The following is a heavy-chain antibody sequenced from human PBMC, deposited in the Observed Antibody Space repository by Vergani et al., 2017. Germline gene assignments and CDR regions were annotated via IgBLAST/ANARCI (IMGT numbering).Heavy chain of an antibody. CDR1: GFTFSSYS. D-gene: IGHD2-2*02. CDR2: ISSSGSTI. V-gene: IGHV3-48*04. Sequence: EVQLVESGGGLVQPGGSLRLSCAASGFTFSSYSMNWVRQAPGKGLEWVSYISSSGSTIYYADSVKGRFTISRDNAKNSLYLQMNSLRAEDTAVYYCARRLGYCSSTSCDNWYFDLWGRGTLVTVSS. J-gene: IGHJ2*01. CDR3: ARRLGYCSSTSCDNWYFDL.